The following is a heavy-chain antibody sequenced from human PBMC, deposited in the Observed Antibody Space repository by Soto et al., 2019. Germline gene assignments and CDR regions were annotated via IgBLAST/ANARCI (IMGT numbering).Heavy chain of an antibody. CDR1: GFSFSSYG. CDR2: ISYDGTDE. Sequence: QVQLVESGGGVVQPGRSLRLSCAASGFSFSSYGMHWVRQAPGKGLEWVAMISYDGTDEYYADSVKGRFTISRDNSKNGVSLKRTSLGAGDRVVYYCAKRGSAWNAPFASGGRGTLVTVSS. CDR3: AKRGSAWNAPFAS. D-gene: IGHD1-1*01. V-gene: IGHV3-30*18. J-gene: IGHJ4*02.